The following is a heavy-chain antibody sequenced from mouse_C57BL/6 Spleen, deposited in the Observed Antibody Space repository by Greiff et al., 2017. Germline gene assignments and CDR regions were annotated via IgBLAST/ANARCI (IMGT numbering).Heavy chain of an antibody. Sequence: QVQLQQPGAELVRPGSSVKLSCKASGYTFTSYWMDWVKQRPGQGLEWIGNIYPSDSETHYNQKFKDKATLTVDKSSSTAYMQLSSLTSEDSAVYYCARSESNYDDWGQGTTLTVSS. J-gene: IGHJ2*01. V-gene: IGHV1-61*01. CDR2: IYPSDSET. D-gene: IGHD2-5*01. CDR3: ARSESNYDD. CDR1: GYTFTSYW.